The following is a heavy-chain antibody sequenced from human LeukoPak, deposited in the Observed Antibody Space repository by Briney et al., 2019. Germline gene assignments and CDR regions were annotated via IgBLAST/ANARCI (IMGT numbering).Heavy chain of an antibody. Sequence: GRSLRLSCAASGFTFDDYAMPWVRQAPGKGLEWVSGISWDRGSIGYAASVKGRFTISRDNAKNSLYLQMNSLRAEDTALYYCAKGNVLRFLEWFYGMDVWGQGTTVTVSS. J-gene: IGHJ6*02. CDR1: GFTFDDYA. D-gene: IGHD3-3*01. CDR3: AKGNVLRFLEWFYGMDV. CDR2: ISWDRGSI. V-gene: IGHV3-9*01.